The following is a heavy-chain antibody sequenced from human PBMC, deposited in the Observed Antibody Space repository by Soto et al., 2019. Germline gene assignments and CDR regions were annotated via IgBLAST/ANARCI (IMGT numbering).Heavy chain of an antibody. Sequence: QVQLVQSGAEVRKPGSSVKVSCRASGGTFSDFTVTWVRQAPGQGLEWMGGIIPILEATKYAQTFQDRVTFTADESTSTVFMELSSLRSEDTAVYFCATSYCGNECQPNRAFYYFGWHVWGQGTTVTVSS. CDR2: IIPILEAT. J-gene: IGHJ6*02. CDR3: ATSYCGNECQPNRAFYYFGWHV. V-gene: IGHV1-69*01. CDR1: GGTFSDFT. D-gene: IGHD2-21*01.